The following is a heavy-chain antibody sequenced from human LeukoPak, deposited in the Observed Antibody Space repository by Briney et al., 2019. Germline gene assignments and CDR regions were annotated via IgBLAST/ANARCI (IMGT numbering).Heavy chain of an antibody. D-gene: IGHD6-19*01. V-gene: IGHV3-30-3*01. J-gene: IGHJ6*03. CDR3: ARARIAVAGPEDYYYYFYMDV. CDR2: ISYGESTK. Sequence: PGGSLRLSCAASGFTFSSYAMHWVRQAPGKGLEWVADISYGESTKYYADSVRRRFTISRDNAKNTLYLQMNSLRAEDTAVYYCARARIAVAGPEDYYYYFYMDVWGKGTTVTVSS. CDR1: GFTFSSYA.